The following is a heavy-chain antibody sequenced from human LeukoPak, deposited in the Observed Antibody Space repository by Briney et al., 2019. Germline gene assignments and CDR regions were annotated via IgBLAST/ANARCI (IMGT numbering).Heavy chain of an antibody. CDR2: INQDGSEE. Sequence: GGSLRLSCAASGFTFSHYWMTWVRQAPGKGLEWVAQINQDGSEEYYMDSVKARFTISRDNAKNSVFMQMNSLRAEDTAVYYCVRDGGVSGYDLLDYWGQGTLVTVSS. V-gene: IGHV3-7*01. J-gene: IGHJ4*02. CDR3: VRDGGVSGYDLLDY. D-gene: IGHD5-12*01. CDR1: GFTFSHYW.